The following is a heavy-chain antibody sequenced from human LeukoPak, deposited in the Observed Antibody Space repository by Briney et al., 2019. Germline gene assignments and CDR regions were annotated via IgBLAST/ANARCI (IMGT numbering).Heavy chain of an antibody. CDR3: ASRGPFDY. V-gene: IGHV4-34*01. CDR2: INHSGST. J-gene: IGHJ4*02. CDR1: GGSFSGYY. Sequence: SETLSLTCAVYGGSFSGYYWSWIRQPPGKGLEWIGEINHSGSTNYNPSLKSRVTISVDTSKNQFSLKLSSVTAADTAVYHCASRGPFDYWGQGTLVTVSS.